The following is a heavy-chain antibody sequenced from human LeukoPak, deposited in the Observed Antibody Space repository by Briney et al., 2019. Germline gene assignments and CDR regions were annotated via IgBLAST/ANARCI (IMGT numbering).Heavy chain of an antibody. CDR3: ARGHSTGCFDY. J-gene: IGHJ4*02. D-gene: IGHD1-14*01. CDR1: GFTFDDYA. Sequence: GGSLRLSCAASGFTFDDYAMHWVRQAPGKGLEWVSGISWNNNNIGYADSVKGRFTISRDNAKNSLYLQMNSLRAEDTAIYYCARGHSTGCFDYWGQGTLVTVSS. V-gene: IGHV3-9*01. CDR2: ISWNNNNI.